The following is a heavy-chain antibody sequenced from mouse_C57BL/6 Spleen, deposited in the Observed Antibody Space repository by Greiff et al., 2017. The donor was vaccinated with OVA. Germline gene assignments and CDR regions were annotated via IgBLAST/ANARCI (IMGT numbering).Heavy chain of an antibody. CDR3: ARSYDYDLYFDV. Sequence: VQLQQPGAELVMPGASVKLSCKASGYTFTSYWMHWVKQRPGQGLEWIGEIDPSGSYTNYNQKFKGKATLTVDKSSSTAYMQLSSLTSEDSAVYYCARSYDYDLYFDVWGTGTTVTVSS. V-gene: IGHV1-69*01. J-gene: IGHJ1*03. CDR2: IDPSGSYT. D-gene: IGHD2-4*01. CDR1: GYTFTSYW.